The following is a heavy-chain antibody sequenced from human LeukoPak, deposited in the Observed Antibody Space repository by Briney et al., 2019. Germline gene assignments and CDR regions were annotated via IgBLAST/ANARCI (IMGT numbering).Heavy chain of an antibody. CDR3: ARDPNAPYYYDSSGARNPYYYYGMDV. D-gene: IGHD3-22*01. J-gene: IGHJ6*02. CDR2: IYSGGST. V-gene: IGHV3-66*01. CDR1: GFTFSSYA. Sequence: GGSLRLSCAAPGFTFSSYAMSWVRQAPGKGLEWVSVIYSGGSTYYADSVKGRFTISRDNSKNTLYLQMNSLRAEDTAVYYCARDPNAPYYYDSSGARNPYYYYGMDVWGQGTTVTVSS.